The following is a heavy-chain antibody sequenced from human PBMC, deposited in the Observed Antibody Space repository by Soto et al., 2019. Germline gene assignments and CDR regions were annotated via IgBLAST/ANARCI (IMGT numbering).Heavy chain of an antibody. CDR3: ARRHLAVAVSPWFDP. Sequence: QVTLKESGPVLVKPTETPTLRCTVSGLSITDSEMGVSWIRQPPGQPLEWLAHIDSSGEKSYRTFLKSRLAISKDPSKSQIVLTMTNMAPADTATYYCARRHLAVAVSPWFDPWGQGIPVTVSS. J-gene: IGHJ5*02. D-gene: IGHD6-19*01. V-gene: IGHV2-26*01. CDR2: IDSSGEK. CDR1: GLSITDSEMG.